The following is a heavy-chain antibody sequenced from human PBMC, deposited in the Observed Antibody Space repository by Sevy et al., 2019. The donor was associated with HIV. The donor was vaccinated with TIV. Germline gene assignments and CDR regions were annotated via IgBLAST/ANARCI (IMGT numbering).Heavy chain of an antibody. Sequence: ASVKVSCKASGGTFRQFPISWVRQAPGQGLEWMGGIIPIFATVNYAEKFQGRVTITADESTSTGYMELSSLRSEDTAIYFCARGDKALDRLKFPPIYHYDLDVWGQGTTVTVSS. V-gene: IGHV1-69*13. D-gene: IGHD5-18*01. CDR3: ARGDKALDRLKFPPIYHYDLDV. CDR2: IIPIFATV. J-gene: IGHJ6*02. CDR1: GGTFRQFP.